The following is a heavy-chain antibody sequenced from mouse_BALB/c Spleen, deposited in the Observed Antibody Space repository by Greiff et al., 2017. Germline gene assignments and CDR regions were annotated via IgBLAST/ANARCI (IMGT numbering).Heavy chain of an antibody. CDR2: ISTYSGNT. CDR1: GYTFTDYA. V-gene: IGHV1-67*01. Sequence: VQLQQSGPELVRPGFSVKISCKGSGYTFTDYAVHWVKQSHAKSLEWIGVISTYSGNTNYNQKFKGKATMTVDKSSSTAYMELARLTSEDSAIYYCARSGTTASAWFAYWGQGTLVTVSA. D-gene: IGHD1-2*01. CDR3: ARSGTTASAWFAY. J-gene: IGHJ3*01.